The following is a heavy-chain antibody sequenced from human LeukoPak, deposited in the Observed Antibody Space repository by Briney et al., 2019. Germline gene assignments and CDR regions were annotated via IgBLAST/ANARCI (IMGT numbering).Heavy chain of an antibody. CDR3: AREHDYRVYYYYYYMDV. V-gene: IGHV3-21*01. Sequence: PGGSLRLSCAASGFTFSSYSMNWVRQAPGKGLEWVSSISSSSYIYYADSVRGRFTISRDNAKNSLYLQMNSLRAEDTAVYCCAREHDYRVYYYYYYMDVWGKGTTVTVSS. CDR2: ISSSSYI. J-gene: IGHJ6*03. D-gene: IGHD4-11*01. CDR1: GFTFSSYS.